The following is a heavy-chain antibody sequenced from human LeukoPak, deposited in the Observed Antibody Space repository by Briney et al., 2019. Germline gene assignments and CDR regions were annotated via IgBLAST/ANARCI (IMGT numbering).Heavy chain of an antibody. CDR3: YSSAWYGAFDV. Sequence: PGGSLRLSCSASGFSFSSYHTHWVRQAPGKGLQYVSTISSDGANIYIADSVRDRFTISRDNAKHTLYLQMSRLRTEDTAIYYCYSSAWYGAFDVWGQGTMVTVSS. V-gene: IGHV3-64D*09. CDR1: GFSFSSYH. J-gene: IGHJ3*01. CDR2: ISSDGANI. D-gene: IGHD6-19*01.